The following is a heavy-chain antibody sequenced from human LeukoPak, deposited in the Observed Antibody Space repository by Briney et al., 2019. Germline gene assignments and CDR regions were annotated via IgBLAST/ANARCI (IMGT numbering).Heavy chain of an antibody. CDR1: RFTLSIYG. D-gene: IGHD1-1*01. V-gene: IGHV3-33*01. CDR2: IWYDGSNK. CDR3: AREEKDGTDNWNGITPFVY. Sequence: GRSLRLSCAASRFTLSIYGMRWARQAPGKGLEWGAVIWYDGSNKNYTDSVKGRFTISRHNSKNTLYLQIRGLRADDTAVCYCAREEKDGTDNWNGITPFVYGGQGTLVTVSS. J-gene: IGHJ4*02.